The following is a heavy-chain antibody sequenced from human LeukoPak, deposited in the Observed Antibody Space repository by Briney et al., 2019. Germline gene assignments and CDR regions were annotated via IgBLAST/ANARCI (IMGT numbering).Heavy chain of an antibody. CDR1: GGSISSYY. CDR2: IYYSGNT. Sequence: PSETLSLTCTVSGGSISSYYWSWIRQPPGKGLEWIGYIYYSGNTNYNPSLKSRFTISVDTSKIQFSLKLSSVTAADTAVYYCARVGAGAFDIWGQGTMVTASS. V-gene: IGHV4-59*01. CDR3: ARVGAGAFDI. J-gene: IGHJ3*02. D-gene: IGHD4/OR15-4a*01.